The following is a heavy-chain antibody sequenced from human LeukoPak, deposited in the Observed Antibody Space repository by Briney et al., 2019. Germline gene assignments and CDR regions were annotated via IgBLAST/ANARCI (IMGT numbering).Heavy chain of an antibody. CDR3: ARRAAAARCFDY. D-gene: IGHD6-13*01. J-gene: IGHJ4*02. CDR1: GFTFSDDY. Sequence: GGSLRLSCAVSGFTFSDDYMSWIRQAPGKGLGWVSYISSGGSTISHADSVKGRSTISRDNAENSLYLQMNSLRAEDTAVYYCARRAAAARCFDYWGQGTLVTVSS. CDR2: ISSGGSTI. V-gene: IGHV3-11*01.